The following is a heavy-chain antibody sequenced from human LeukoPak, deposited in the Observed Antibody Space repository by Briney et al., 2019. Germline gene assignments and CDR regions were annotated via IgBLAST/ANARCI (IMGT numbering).Heavy chain of an antibody. V-gene: IGHV3-23*01. CDR2: ISGSGGDT. CDR1: GFHFINFA. CDR3: AKDTLLLLY. Sequence: GGSLLLSCAASGFHFINFAMSWVRPAPGKGLEWVSAISGSGGDTYYADSVKGRFTISRDNAKSTLYLQMNSLRAEDTALYYCAKDTLLLLYWGQGTLVTVSS. D-gene: IGHD2-21*01. J-gene: IGHJ4*02.